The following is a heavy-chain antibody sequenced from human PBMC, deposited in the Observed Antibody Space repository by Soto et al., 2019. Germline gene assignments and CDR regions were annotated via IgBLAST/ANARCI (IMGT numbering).Heavy chain of an antibody. CDR3: ARTLETSIAARPFDY. J-gene: IGHJ4*02. CDR2: TYYRSKWYN. CDR1: GDSVSSNSAA. Sequence: SQTLSLTCAISGDSVSSNSAAWNWIRQSPSRGLEWLGRTYYRSKWYNDYAVSVKSRITINPDTSKNQFSLQLNSVTPEDTAVYYCARTLETSIAARPFDYCGQGTLVTVSA. D-gene: IGHD6-6*01. V-gene: IGHV6-1*01.